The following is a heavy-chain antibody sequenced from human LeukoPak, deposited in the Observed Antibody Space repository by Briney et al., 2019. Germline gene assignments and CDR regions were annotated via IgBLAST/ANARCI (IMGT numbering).Heavy chain of an antibody. D-gene: IGHD6-25*01. V-gene: IGHV4-59*01. J-gene: IGHJ3*01. Sequence: KPSETLSLTCTVSDNSIKDYYWNWIRQPPGKGLEWLGFAHYSGDTNYNPSLKRRVTISMDTSRGQFSLKLTSVTAADTALYYCAGYNVGSGWAQAFDVWGQGTMVIVSS. CDR2: AHYSGDT. CDR3: AGYNVGSGWAQAFDV. CDR1: DNSIKDYY.